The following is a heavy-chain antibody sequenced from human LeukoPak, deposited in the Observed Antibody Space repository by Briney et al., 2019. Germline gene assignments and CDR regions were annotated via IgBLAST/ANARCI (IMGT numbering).Heavy chain of an antibody. Sequence: VASVKVSCKASGFTFSSYGIRRVRQGPGQGLEWMGWISAYNGNTNYAQKLQGRVTMTTDTSTSTAYMELRSLRSDDTAVYYCARVMRNYYDSSGYLPNWGQGTLVTVSS. J-gene: IGHJ4*02. CDR1: GFTFSSYG. CDR3: ARVMRNYYDSSGYLPN. D-gene: IGHD3-22*01. CDR2: ISAYNGNT. V-gene: IGHV1-18*01.